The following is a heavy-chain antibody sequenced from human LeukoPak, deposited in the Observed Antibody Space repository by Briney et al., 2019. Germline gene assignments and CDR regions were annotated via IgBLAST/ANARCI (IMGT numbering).Heavy chain of an antibody. CDR2: INWNGGST. CDR3: ARERKNDYNFDAFDM. CDR1: GFTVDDYG. V-gene: IGHV3-20*01. D-gene: IGHD5-24*01. J-gene: IGHJ3*02. Sequence: PGGSLRLSCVASGFTVDDYGMSWVRHAPGKGLEWVSGINWNGGSTDYADSVKGRFTMSRDNAKNSLYLQMNSLRAEDTALYHCARERKNDYNFDAFDMRGQGTMVTVSS.